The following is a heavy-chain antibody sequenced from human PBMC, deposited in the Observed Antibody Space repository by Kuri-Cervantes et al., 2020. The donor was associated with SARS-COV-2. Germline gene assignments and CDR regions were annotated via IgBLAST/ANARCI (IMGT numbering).Heavy chain of an antibody. V-gene: IGHV3-30-3*01. J-gene: IGHJ6*03. D-gene: IGHD6-19*01. CDR1: GFTFSSYA. CDR3: ARDLGTFSSGWFYMDV. Sequence: GGSLRLSCAASGFTFSSYAMHWVRQAPGKGLEWVAVISYDGSNKYYADSVKGRFTISRDNAKSSLYLEMNSLRAEDTAMYYCARDLGTFSSGWFYMDVWGKGTTVTVSS. CDR2: ISYDGSNK.